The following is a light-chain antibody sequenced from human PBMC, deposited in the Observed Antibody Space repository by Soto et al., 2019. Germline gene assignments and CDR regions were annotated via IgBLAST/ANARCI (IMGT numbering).Light chain of an antibody. CDR2: EVS. CDR1: SSDVGGYNY. CDR3: SSYTSSSTLFYV. V-gene: IGLV2-14*01. J-gene: IGLJ1*01. Sequence: QSALTQPASVSGSPGQSITISCTGTSSDVGGYNYVSWYQQHPGKAPKLMIYEVSNRPSGVSNRFSGSKSGNTASLTISGLQAEDEADYYCSSYTSSSTLFYVFGTGTKGPS.